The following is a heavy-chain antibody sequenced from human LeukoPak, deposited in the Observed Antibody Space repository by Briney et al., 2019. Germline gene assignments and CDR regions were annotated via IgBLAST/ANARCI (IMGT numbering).Heavy chain of an antibody. V-gene: IGHV1-8*01. D-gene: IGHD2-15*01. CDR2: MNPNSGNT. CDR3: ARGDYCSVGSCHSRY. J-gene: IGHJ4*02. Sequence: ASVKVSCKASGYTFTSYDINWVRQAAGQGLEWMGLMNPNSGNTGYAQNFQGRVTITRDTSISTAYMELNSLRSEDTAVYYCARGDYCSVGSCHSRYWGQGTLVTVSS. CDR1: GYTFTSYD.